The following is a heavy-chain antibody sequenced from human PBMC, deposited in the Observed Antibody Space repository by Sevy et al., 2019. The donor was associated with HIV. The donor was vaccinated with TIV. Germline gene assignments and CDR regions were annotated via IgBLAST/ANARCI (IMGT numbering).Heavy chain of an antibody. D-gene: IGHD3-10*01. CDR1: GFTFSSYA. CDR2: ISYDGSNK. J-gene: IGHJ4*02. V-gene: IGHV3-30-3*01. Sequence: GGSLRLSCAASGFTFSSYAMHWVRQAPGKGLEWVAVISYDGSNKYYADSVKGRFTISRDNSKNTLYLQMNSLRAEDTAVYYCAREEVLPWFGELPPWYFDYWGQGTLVTVSS. CDR3: AREEVLPWFGELPPWYFDY.